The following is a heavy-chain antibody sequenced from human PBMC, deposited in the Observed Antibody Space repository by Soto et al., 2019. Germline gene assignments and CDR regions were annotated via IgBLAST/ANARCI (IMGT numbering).Heavy chain of an antibody. D-gene: IGHD3-16*01. CDR1: GFTFNSYW. V-gene: IGHV3-74*01. Sequence: EVQLVESGGGLVHPGGSLRLSCAASGFTFNSYWMHWARQAPGKGLVWVSRINSDGSSTNYADSVKGRFTISRDNAKNTLYVKINSLRAEDTAVYYCARGAKGAYYMDVWGKGTTVTVSS. J-gene: IGHJ6*03. CDR3: ARGAKGAYYMDV. CDR2: INSDGSST.